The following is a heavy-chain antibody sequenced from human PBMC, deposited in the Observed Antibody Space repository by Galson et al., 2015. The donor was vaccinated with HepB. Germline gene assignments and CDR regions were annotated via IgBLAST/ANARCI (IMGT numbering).Heavy chain of an antibody. CDR2: INPDSGGT. J-gene: IGHJ3*02. Sequence: VKVSCKASGYTFTGYYMHWVRQAPGQGLEWMGWINPDSGGTNYAQKFQGWVTMTRDTSISTAYMELSRLRSDDTAVYYCARAGEKSSDAFDIWGQGTMVTVSS. CDR3: ARAGEKSSDAFDI. V-gene: IGHV1-2*04. CDR1: GYTFTGYY. D-gene: IGHD4-17*01.